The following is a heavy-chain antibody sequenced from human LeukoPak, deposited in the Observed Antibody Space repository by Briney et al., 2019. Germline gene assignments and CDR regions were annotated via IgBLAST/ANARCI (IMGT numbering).Heavy chain of an antibody. J-gene: IGHJ4*02. Sequence: TGGSLRLSCAASGFTFSSYSMNWLRQAPGKGLEWVSYISSSSSTIYYADSVKGRFTISRDSAKNSLYLQMNSLIAEDTAVYYCARDLNDFWSGYSYDYWGQGTLVTVSS. CDR1: GFTFSSYS. CDR3: ARDLNDFWSGYSYDY. D-gene: IGHD3-3*01. V-gene: IGHV3-48*01. CDR2: ISSSSSTI.